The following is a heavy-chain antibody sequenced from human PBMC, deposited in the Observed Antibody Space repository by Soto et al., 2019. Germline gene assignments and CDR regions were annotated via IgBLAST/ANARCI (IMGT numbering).Heavy chain of an antibody. D-gene: IGHD3-9*01. V-gene: IGHV4-34*01. CDR2: INHSGTT. CDR1: GGSFSGYS. J-gene: IGHJ4*02. Sequence: KASETLSLTCAAYGGSFSGYSWSWVRQPPGKGLEWIGEINHSGTTYYNTSLESRVTISVDTSKDQFSLKLSSLTAADTAVYYCAGRGYDILTGYYNDYWGQGTLVTVSS. CDR3: AGRGYDILTGYYNDY.